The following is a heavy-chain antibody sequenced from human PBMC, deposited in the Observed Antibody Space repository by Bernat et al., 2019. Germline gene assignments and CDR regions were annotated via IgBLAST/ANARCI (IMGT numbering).Heavy chain of an antibody. J-gene: IGHJ4*02. V-gene: IGHV2-70*15. CDR1: GFSLSTSGMC. D-gene: IGHD6-19*01. CDR3: ARMRRAVAGTSSGVDFDY. Sequence: QVTLRESGPALVKPTRTLTLTCTFSGFSLSTSGMCVSWIRQPPGKALEWLARIDWDDDKYYSTSLKTRLTISKDTSKNQVVLTMTNMDPVDTATYYCARMRRAVAGTSSGVDFDYWGQGTLVTVSS. CDR2: IDWDDDK.